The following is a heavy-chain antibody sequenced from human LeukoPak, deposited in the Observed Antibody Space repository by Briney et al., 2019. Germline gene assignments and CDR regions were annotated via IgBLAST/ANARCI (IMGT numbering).Heavy chain of an antibody. V-gene: IGHV4-34*01. CDR1: GGSFSGYY. J-gene: IGHJ4*02. Sequence: SETLSLTCAVYGGSFSGYYWSWIRQPPGKGLEWIGEINHSGSTNYNPSLKSRVTISVDTSKNQLSLKLSSVTAADTAVYYCARRKSTYYYDSSGSPFDYWGQGTLVTVSS. CDR2: INHSGST. CDR3: ARRKSTYYYDSSGSPFDY. D-gene: IGHD3-22*01.